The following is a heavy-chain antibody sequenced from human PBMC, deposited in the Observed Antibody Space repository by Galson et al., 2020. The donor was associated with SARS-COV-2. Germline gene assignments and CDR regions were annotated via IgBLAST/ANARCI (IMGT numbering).Heavy chain of an antibody. V-gene: IGHV1-2*02. J-gene: IGHJ6*02. CDR1: GYSFTVYY. CDR3: ARKVVAPHYYGMDV. Sequence: ASVKVSCKASGYSFTVYYIHWVRQAPGQGLEWVGWIDPHSGGTNYAPKFQGRVTLTRDTSISTAYMELSSLTSDDTAVYFCARKVVAPHYYGMDVWGQGTTVTVSS. D-gene: IGHD3-22*01. CDR2: IDPHSGGT.